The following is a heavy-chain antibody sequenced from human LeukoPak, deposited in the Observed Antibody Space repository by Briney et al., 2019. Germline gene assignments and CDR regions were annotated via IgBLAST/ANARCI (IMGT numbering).Heavy chain of an antibody. CDR2: INPTSGGT. D-gene: IGHD5/OR15-5a*01. J-gene: IGHJ4*02. V-gene: IGHV1-2*02. CDR1: GYTFIGYY. CDR3: ARLVGLSTTASY. Sequence: ASVKVSCKASGYTFIGYYLHWVRQAPGQGLEWMGWINPTSGGTNYAQKFQDRVTMTRDTSINTAYMELSRLSSDDTAVYYCARLVGLSTTASYWGQGTLVIVSS.